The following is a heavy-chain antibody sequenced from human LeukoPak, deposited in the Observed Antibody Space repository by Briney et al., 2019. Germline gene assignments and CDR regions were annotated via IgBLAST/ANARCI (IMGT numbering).Heavy chain of an antibody. J-gene: IGHJ4*02. D-gene: IGHD4-17*01. CDR1: GFTFSSYA. Sequence: GGSLRLSCAASGFTFSSYAMTWVRQAPGKGLEWVSALGGSKYYADSVKGRFTISRDNPKNTLYLQMSSLRAEDTAVYYCARDNGDHVFDYWGQGTLVTVSS. CDR3: ARDNGDHVFDY. CDR2: LGGSK. V-gene: IGHV3-23*01.